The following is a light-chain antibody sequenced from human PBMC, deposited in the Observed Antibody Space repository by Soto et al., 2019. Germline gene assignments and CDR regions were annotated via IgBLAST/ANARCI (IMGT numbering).Light chain of an antibody. J-gene: IGKJ2*01. CDR3: QQYGNSPYT. Sequence: EIVLTQSPGTLSLSPGERATLSCRASQSVSSSYLAWYQQKPGQAPRLLIYGASSRATGIPDRFCGSGSGTDFTLTISRLEPEDFAVFYCQQYGNSPYTFGQGNNLEIK. V-gene: IGKV3-20*01. CDR2: GAS. CDR1: QSVSSSY.